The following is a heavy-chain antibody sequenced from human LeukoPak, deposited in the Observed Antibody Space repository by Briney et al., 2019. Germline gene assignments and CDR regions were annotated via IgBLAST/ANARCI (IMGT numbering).Heavy chain of an antibody. CDR2: ISAYNGNT. CDR3: ATSDGQHHDAFDI. D-gene: IGHD5-24*01. CDR1: GYTFTSYG. V-gene: IGHV1-18*01. Sequence: AASVKVSCKASGYTFTSYGISWVRQAPGQGLEWMGWISAYNGNTNYAQKLQGRVTMTTDTSTSTAYMELSSLRSEDTAVYYCATSDGQHHDAFDIWGQGTMVTVSS. J-gene: IGHJ3*02.